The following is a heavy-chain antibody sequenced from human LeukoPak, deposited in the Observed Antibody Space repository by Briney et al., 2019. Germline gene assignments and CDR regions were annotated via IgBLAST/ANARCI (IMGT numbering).Heavy chain of an antibody. CDR2: IRSKAYGGTT. Sequence: GGSPRLSCKASGFIFGDYAMSWVRQAPGKGLEWVGFIRSKAYGGTTEYAASVKGRFTISRDDSKNIAYLQMNSLKTEDTAVYYCTRTTYYYGSGSYFGFDYWGQGTLVTVSS. CDR3: TRTTYYYGSGSYFGFDY. J-gene: IGHJ4*02. V-gene: IGHV3-49*04. D-gene: IGHD3-10*01. CDR1: GFIFGDYA.